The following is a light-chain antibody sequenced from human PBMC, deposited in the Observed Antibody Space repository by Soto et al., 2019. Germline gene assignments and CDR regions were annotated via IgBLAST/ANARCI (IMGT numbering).Light chain of an antibody. CDR1: ISNIGNNY. Sequence: QSVLTQPPSVSAAPGQTVTLSCSGSISNIGNNYVSWFQQFPGRGPQLLIFDNYNRPSGSAARFSGSKSGTSATLGITGLQIGDEADYYCATWDSSLSDAVFGGGTQLTVL. V-gene: IGLV1-51*01. CDR2: DNY. CDR3: ATWDSSLSDAV. J-gene: IGLJ2*01.